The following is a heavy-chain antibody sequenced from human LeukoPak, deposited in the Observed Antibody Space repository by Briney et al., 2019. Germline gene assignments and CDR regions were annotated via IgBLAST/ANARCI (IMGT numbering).Heavy chain of an antibody. Sequence: GGSLRLSCAASGFTFSSYSMNWVRQAPGKGLEWVSSISSSSSYIYYADSVKGRFTISRDNAKNSLYLQMNSLRAEDTAVYYCARGLPIVAVVAATDAFDIWGQGTMVTVSS. CDR3: ARGLPIVAVVAATDAFDI. CDR2: ISSSSSYI. V-gene: IGHV3-21*01. CDR1: GFTFSSYS. D-gene: IGHD2-15*01. J-gene: IGHJ3*02.